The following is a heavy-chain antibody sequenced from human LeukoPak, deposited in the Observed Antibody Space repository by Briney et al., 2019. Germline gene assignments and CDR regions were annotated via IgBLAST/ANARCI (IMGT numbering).Heavy chain of an antibody. CDR1: GFTFSSYS. D-gene: IGHD3-9*01. CDR2: ISSSSSYI. CDR3: ARARYFDWSTPDY. Sequence: GGSRRLSCAASGFTFSSYSMNWVRQAPGKGLEWVSSISSSSSYIYYADSVKGRFTISRDNAKNSLYLQMNSLKAEDTAVYYCARARYFDWSTPDYWGQGTLVTVSS. J-gene: IGHJ4*02. V-gene: IGHV3-21*01.